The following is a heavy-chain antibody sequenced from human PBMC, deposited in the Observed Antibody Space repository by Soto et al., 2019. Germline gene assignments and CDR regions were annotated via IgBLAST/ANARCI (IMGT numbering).Heavy chain of an antibody. V-gene: IGHV1-69*13. CDR3: ARGYSGFHEDYYFDY. CDR1: GGTFSSYA. CDR2: IIPIFGTA. D-gene: IGHD5-12*01. Sequence: SVKVSCKASGGTFSSYAISWVRQAPGQGLEWMGGIIPIFGTANYAQKFQGRVTITADESTSTAYMELSSLRSEVTAVYYCARGYSGFHEDYYFDYWGQGTLVTVSS. J-gene: IGHJ4*02.